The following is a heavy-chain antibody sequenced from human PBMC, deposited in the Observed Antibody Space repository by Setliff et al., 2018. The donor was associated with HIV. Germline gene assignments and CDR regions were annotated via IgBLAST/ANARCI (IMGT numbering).Heavy chain of an antibody. Sequence: HPGGSLRLSCAASGFTFSNAWMNWVRQAPGKGLEWVGRIRSKADKYATDYGASAKGRFIISRDDSKKTAYLQMSSLRAEDTAMYYCLLPCTSGWHNWADPWGQGTLVTVSS. CDR2: IRSKADKYAT. V-gene: IGHV3-73*01. CDR1: GFTFSNAW. J-gene: IGHJ5*02. D-gene: IGHD2-8*01. CDR3: LLPCTSGWHNWADP.